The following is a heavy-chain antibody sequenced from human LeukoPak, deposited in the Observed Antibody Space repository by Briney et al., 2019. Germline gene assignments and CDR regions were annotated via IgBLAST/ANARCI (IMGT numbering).Heavy chain of an antibody. Sequence: SETLSLTCTVSGGSISSGDYYWSWIRQPPGKGLEWIGYMYYSGSTYYNPSLKSRATISVDTSKNQFSLKLSSVTAADTAVYYCARPYYYDSRIDPWGQGTLVAVSS. J-gene: IGHJ5*02. CDR3: ARPYYYDSRIDP. V-gene: IGHV4-30-4*01. CDR1: GGSISSGDYY. D-gene: IGHD3-22*01. CDR2: MYYSGST.